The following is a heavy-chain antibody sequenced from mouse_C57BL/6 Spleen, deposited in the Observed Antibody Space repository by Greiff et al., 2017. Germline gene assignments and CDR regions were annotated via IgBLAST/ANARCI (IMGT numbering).Heavy chain of an antibody. J-gene: IGHJ2*01. V-gene: IGHV1-50*01. CDR3: ARSGGNFYFDY. Sequence: QVQLKQPGAELVKPGASVKLSCKASGYTFTSYWMQWVKQRPGQGLEWIGEIDPSDSYTNYNQKFKGKATLTVDTSSSTAYMQLSSLTSEDSAVYYCARSGGNFYFDYWSQGTTLTVSS. D-gene: IGHD2-1*01. CDR2: IDPSDSYT. CDR1: GYTFTSYW.